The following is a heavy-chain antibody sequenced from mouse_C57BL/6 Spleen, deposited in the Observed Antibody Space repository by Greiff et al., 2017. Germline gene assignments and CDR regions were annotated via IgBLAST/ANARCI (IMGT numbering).Heavy chain of an antibody. CDR1: GYTFTDYN. V-gene: IGHV1-22*01. Sequence: EVKLQESGPELVKMSCKASGYTFTDYNMHWVKQSHGKSLEWIGYINPNNGGTSYNQKFKGKATLTVNKSSSTAYMELRSLTSEDSAVYYCAREGTVVAEDWYFDVWGTGTTVTVSS. CDR2: INPNNGGT. D-gene: IGHD1-1*01. J-gene: IGHJ1*03. CDR3: AREGTVVAEDWYFDV.